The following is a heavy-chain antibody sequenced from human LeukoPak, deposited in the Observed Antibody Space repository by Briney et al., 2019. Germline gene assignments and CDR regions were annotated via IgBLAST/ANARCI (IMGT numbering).Heavy chain of an antibody. CDR1: DYTFTSYG. J-gene: IGHJ5*02. CDR3: ARVNYYGSGSYARANLFDP. D-gene: IGHD3-10*01. Sequence: GALVKVSCKASDYTFTSYGISWVRQAPGQGLEWMGWISAYNGNTNYAQKLQGRVTMTTDTSTSTAYMELRSPRSDDTAVYYCARVNYYGSGSYARANLFDPWGQGTLVTVSS. CDR2: ISAYNGNT. V-gene: IGHV1-18*04.